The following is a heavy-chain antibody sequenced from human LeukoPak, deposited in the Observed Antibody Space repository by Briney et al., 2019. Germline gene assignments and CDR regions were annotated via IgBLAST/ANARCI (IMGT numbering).Heavy chain of an antibody. D-gene: IGHD3-3*01. J-gene: IGHJ4*02. V-gene: IGHV1-2*02. CDR1: GYTFTGYY. CDR3: ARVRFLEWLLYGDIDY. CDR2: INPNSGGT. Sequence: ASVKVSCKASGYTFTGYYMHWVRQAPGQGLEWMGWINPNSGGTNYAQKFQGRVTMTRDTSISTAYMELSRLRSDDTAVYYCARVRFLEWLLYGDIDYWGQGTLVTVSS.